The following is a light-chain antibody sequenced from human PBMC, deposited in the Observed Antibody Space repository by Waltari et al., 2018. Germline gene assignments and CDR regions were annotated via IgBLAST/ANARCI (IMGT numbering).Light chain of an antibody. CDR3: QVWDSGSDHYV. J-gene: IGLJ1*01. CDR1: NIDSKN. Sequence: SYVLTQPPSVSVAPGQTPRLSCDRTNIDSKNVPWYQQKPGPDPVRGVDDEGDRPSGSPERFSGSNSGNTATLTISRVDAGDEADYYCQVWDSGSDHYVFGTVTKVTVL. V-gene: IGLV3-21*02. CDR2: DEG.